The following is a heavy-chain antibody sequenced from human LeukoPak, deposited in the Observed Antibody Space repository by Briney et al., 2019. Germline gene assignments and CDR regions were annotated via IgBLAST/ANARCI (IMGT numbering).Heavy chain of an antibody. D-gene: IGHD3-9*01. CDR1: GFTFSSYW. V-gene: IGHV3-7*01. Sequence: SGGSLRLSCAASGFTFSSYWMSWVRQAPGKGLEWVANIKKDGSEKYYVDSVKGRFTISRDNAKTSLYLQMNSLRVEDTAVYYCARDPAPGYYDILTGYYRGGPFDYWGQGTLVTVSS. J-gene: IGHJ4*02. CDR2: IKKDGSEK. CDR3: ARDPAPGYYDILTGYYRGGPFDY.